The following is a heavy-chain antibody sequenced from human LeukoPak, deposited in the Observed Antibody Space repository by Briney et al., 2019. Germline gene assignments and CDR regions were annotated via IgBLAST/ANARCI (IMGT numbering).Heavy chain of an antibody. CDR3: ARVPPYSSGWYLGRGHFDY. Sequence: WASVKVSCKASGYTFTSYGISWVRQAPGQGLEWMGWISAYNGNTNYAQKLQGRVTMTTDTSTSTAYMELRSLRSDDTAVYYCARVPPYSSGWYLGRGHFDYWGQGTLVTVSS. CDR1: GYTFTSYG. D-gene: IGHD6-19*01. J-gene: IGHJ4*02. CDR2: ISAYNGNT. V-gene: IGHV1-18*01.